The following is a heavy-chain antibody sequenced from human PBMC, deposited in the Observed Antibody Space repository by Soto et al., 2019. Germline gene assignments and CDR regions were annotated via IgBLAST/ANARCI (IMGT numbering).Heavy chain of an antibody. D-gene: IGHD2-15*01. J-gene: IGHJ5*02. V-gene: IGHV4-30-4*01. CDR2: IYYSGST. Sequence: QVQLQESGPGLVKPSQTLSLTCTVSGGSISSGDYYWSWIRQPPGKGLEWIGYIYYSGSTYYNPSRQSRVTISVDTSKNQFPLKLSAVTAADTAVYYCASDDSRYWFDPWGQGTLVTVSS. CDR3: ASDDSRYWFDP. CDR1: GGSISSGDYY.